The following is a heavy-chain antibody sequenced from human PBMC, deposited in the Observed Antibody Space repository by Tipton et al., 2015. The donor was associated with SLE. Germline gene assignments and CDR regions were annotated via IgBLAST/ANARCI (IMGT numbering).Heavy chain of an antibody. CDR3: GGSSSGYYGMDV. J-gene: IGHJ6*02. CDR2: IWYDGSNK. CDR1: GFIFDDSA. Sequence: QLVQSGGGLVQPGGSLRLSCAGSGFIFDDSAMHWVRQGPGKGVEWVAVIWYDGSNKYYADSVKGRFTISRDNSKNTLYLQMNSLRAEDTAVYYCGGSSSGYYGMDVWGQGTTVTVSS. D-gene: IGHD6-6*01. V-gene: IGHV3-33*08.